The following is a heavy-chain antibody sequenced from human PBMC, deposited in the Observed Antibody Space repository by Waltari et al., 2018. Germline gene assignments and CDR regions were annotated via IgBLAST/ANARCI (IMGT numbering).Heavy chain of an antibody. D-gene: IGHD2-2*01. J-gene: IGHJ4*02. Sequence: QVQLQESGPGLVKPSQTLSLTCTVSGGSISSGSYYWSWIRQPAGKGLEWIGEIYHSGRTNYNPSRKSRVTISVDKSKNQFSRKLSSVTAADTAVYYCARVGAKCSTSCHPFDYWGQGTLVTVSS. CDR2: IYHSGRT. V-gene: IGHV4-61*09. CDR3: ARVGAKCSTSCHPFDY. CDR1: GGSISSGSYY.